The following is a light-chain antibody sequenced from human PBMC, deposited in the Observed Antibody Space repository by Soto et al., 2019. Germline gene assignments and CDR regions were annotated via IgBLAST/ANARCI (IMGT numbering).Light chain of an antibody. Sequence: EIVLTQSPGTLSLSPGERATLSCRASQTVSSTYLAWYQQKPGQAPRPLIYGASNRATGIPDRFSGSGSGTDFTLTISRLEPEDFAVYYCQQYGSALPWTFGQGTKVEIK. CDR3: QQYGSALPWT. V-gene: IGKV3-20*01. CDR1: QTVSSTY. J-gene: IGKJ1*01. CDR2: GAS.